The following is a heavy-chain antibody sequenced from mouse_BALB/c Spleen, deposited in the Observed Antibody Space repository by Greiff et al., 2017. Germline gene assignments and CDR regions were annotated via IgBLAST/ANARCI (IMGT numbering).Heavy chain of an antibody. D-gene: IGHD1-1*01. CDR1: GFTFSDFY. V-gene: IGHV7-1*02. CDR3: ARDAPYYYGSSYPFAY. CDR2: SRNKANDYTT. J-gene: IGHJ3*01. Sequence: DVKLVESGGGLVQPGGSLRLSCATSGFTFSDFYMEWVRQPPGKRLEWIAASRNKANDYTTEYSASVKGRFIVSRDTSQSILYLQMNALRAEDTAIYYCARDAPYYYGSSYPFAYWGQGTLVTVSA.